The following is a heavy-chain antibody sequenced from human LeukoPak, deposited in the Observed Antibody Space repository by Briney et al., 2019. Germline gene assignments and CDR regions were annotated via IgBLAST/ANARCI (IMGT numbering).Heavy chain of an antibody. J-gene: IGHJ3*02. D-gene: IGHD6-19*01. CDR2: ISGSGGST. Sequence: GGSLRLSCAASGFTFSSYAMSWVRQAPGKGLEWVSGISGSGGSTYYADSVKGRFTISRDNSKNTLYLQMNSLRAEDTAVYYCASRIAVAGTTLTPGAFDIWGQGTMVTVSS. V-gene: IGHV3-23*01. CDR1: GFTFSSYA. CDR3: ASRIAVAGTTLTPGAFDI.